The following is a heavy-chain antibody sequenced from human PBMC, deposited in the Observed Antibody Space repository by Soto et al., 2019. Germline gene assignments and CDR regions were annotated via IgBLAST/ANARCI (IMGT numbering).Heavy chain of an antibody. CDR1: GFTFSSYG. CDR3: ARPTYYYDSSGPPAY. D-gene: IGHD3-22*01. Sequence: WGSLRVSCAASGFTFSSYGMHWVRQAPGKGLERVAVISYDGSNKNYAVSVKGRFTISRDNSKYTLYLQMNSLRAEDTAVYYCARPTYYYDSSGPPAYWGQGTLVIVSS. V-gene: IGHV3-30*03. CDR2: ISYDGSNK. J-gene: IGHJ4*02.